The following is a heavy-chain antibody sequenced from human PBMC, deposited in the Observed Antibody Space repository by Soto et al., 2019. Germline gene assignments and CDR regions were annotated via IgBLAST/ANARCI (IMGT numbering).Heavy chain of an antibody. Sequence: PGGSLRLSCAASGFSFSDYSMNWVRQAPGRGLEWVSSINSRSSYTYYEDSVKGRFTISRDNAENSLFLQMSSLRAEDTAVYYCTRSPYYDSSGYYWSDIWGQGTMVTVSS. CDR3: TRSPYYDSSGYYWSDI. D-gene: IGHD3-22*01. CDR2: INSRSSYT. J-gene: IGHJ3*02. V-gene: IGHV3-21*01. CDR1: GFSFSDYS.